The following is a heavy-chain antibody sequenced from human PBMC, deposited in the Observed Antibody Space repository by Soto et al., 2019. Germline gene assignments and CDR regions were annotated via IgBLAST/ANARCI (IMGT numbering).Heavy chain of an antibody. CDR1: GGTFSSYA. CDR3: ARATHYYDSSGYWAAFDI. D-gene: IGHD3-22*01. Sequence: SVKVSCKASGGTFSSYAISWVRQAPGQGLEWMGGIIPIFGTANYAQKFQGRVTITADESTSTAYMELSSLRSEDTAVYYCARATHYYDSSGYWAAFDIWGQGTMVTVSS. CDR2: IIPIFGTA. V-gene: IGHV1-69*13. J-gene: IGHJ3*02.